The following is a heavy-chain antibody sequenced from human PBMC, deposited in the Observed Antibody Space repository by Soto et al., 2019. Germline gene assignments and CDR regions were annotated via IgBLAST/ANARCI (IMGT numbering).Heavy chain of an antibody. CDR2: SNHGGNT. J-gene: IGHJ5*02. D-gene: IGHD3-22*01. Sequence: SETLSLTCAVFNESLSCYYWSWIRQPPGKGPEWIGESNHGGNTNYNPSLRSRLTISVDTSKNQFSLRLSSMTAADTAVYYCARGSRSLYYYDTSASNYFGPWGQGTLVTVSS. CDR3: ARGSRSLYYYDTSASNYFGP. V-gene: IGHV4-34*01. CDR1: NESLSCYY.